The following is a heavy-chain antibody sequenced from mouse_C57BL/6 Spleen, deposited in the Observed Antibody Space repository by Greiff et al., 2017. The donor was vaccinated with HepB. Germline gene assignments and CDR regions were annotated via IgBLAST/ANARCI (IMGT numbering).Heavy chain of an antibody. CDR1: GYTFTSYW. Sequence: QVQLQQPGAELVMPGASVKLSCKASGYTFTSYWMHWVKQRPGQGLEWLGEIDPSDSYTNYNQKFKGKSTLTVDKSSSTAYRQLSSLTSEDSAVYYCARSGVGLYAIDYWGQGTSVTVSS. D-gene: IGHD3-1*01. J-gene: IGHJ4*01. CDR3: ARSGVGLYAIDY. V-gene: IGHV1-69*01. CDR2: IDPSDSYT.